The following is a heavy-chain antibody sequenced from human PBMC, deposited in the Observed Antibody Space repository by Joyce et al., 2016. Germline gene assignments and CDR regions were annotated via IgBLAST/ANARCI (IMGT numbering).Heavy chain of an antibody. D-gene: IGHD3-10*01. V-gene: IGHV5-51*01. J-gene: IGHJ6*02. CDR2: IYPGDSET. CDR3: GRQKGFGELWDGMDV. Sequence: EVQLVQSGAEVKKPGESLKIPFKGYGDIFSSDWIGWVRQIPGKGLGWMRSIYPGDSETRYSPSYQGQVTMPVGKSISTAYLQGTSLKASDSAMYYCGRQKGFGELWDGMDVWGQGTTVTVSS. CDR1: GDIFSSDW.